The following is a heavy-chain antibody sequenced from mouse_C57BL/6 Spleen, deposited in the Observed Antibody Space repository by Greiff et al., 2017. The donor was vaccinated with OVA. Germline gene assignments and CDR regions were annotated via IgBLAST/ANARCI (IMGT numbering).Heavy chain of an antibody. Sequence: QVQLQQSGPELVKPGASVKISCKASGYTFTDYYINWVKQRPGQGLEWIGWIFPGSGSTYYNEKFKGKATLTVDKSSSTAYMLLSSLTSEDSAVYFCARQIYYDYDGPWGYAMDYWGQGTSVTVSS. CDR1: GYTFTDYY. CDR2: IFPGSGST. V-gene: IGHV1-75*01. J-gene: IGHJ4*01. D-gene: IGHD2-4*01. CDR3: ARQIYYDYDGPWGYAMDY.